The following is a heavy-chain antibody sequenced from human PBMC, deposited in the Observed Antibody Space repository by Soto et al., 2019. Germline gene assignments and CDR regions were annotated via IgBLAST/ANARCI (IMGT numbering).Heavy chain of an antibody. CDR3: ARASRVGYCSGGSCYGAYYYYGMDV. CDR1: GGTFSSYA. V-gene: IGHV1-69*13. J-gene: IGHJ6*02. Sequence: GASVKVSCKASGGTFSSYAISWVRQAPGQGLEWMGGIIPIFGTANYAQKLQGRVTITADESTSTAYMELSSLRSEDTAVYYCARASRVGYCSGGSCYGAYYYYGMDVWGQGTTVTVSS. CDR2: IIPIFGTA. D-gene: IGHD2-15*01.